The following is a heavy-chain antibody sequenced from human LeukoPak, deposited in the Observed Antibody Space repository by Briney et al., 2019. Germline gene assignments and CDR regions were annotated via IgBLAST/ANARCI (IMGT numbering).Heavy chain of an antibody. J-gene: IGHJ6*03. V-gene: IGHV1-8*03. CDR1: GYTFTSYG. CDR2: MNPNSGNT. D-gene: IGHD3-9*01. CDR3: ARAVPSSLRYFDWLSVGYYYYYMDV. Sequence: ASVKVSCKASGYTFTSYGISWVRQAPGQGLEWMGWMNPNSGNTGYAQKFQGRVTITRNTSISTAYMELSSLRSEDTAVYYCARAVPSSLRYFDWLSVGYYYYYMDVWGKGTTVTVSS.